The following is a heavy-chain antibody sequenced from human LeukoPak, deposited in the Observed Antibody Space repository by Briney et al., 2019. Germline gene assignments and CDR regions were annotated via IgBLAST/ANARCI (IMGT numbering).Heavy chain of an antibody. CDR2: INPNNGAT. J-gene: IGHJ6*03. D-gene: IGHD2-15*01. V-gene: IGHV1-2*02. CDR3: ARDVVVVVGASRSNFYFYMDV. Sequence: ASVKVSCKASGYTFTGYYIHWVRQAPGQGLEWMGWINPNNGATNYAQKFQGRITMTRDTSITTAYMELSSLRSYDTAIYYCARDVVVVVGASRSNFYFYMDVWGKGTTVTVSS. CDR1: GYTFTGYY.